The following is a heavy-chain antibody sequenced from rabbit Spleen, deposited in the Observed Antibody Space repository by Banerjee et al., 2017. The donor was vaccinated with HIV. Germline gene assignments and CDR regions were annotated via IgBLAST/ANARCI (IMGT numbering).Heavy chain of an antibody. CDR2: IYAGSGGTT. CDR1: GFDFSTYY. V-gene: IGHV1S40*01. CDR3: ARAYNVYNWGFNL. D-gene: IGHD3-1*01. J-gene: IGHJ4*01. Sequence: QSLEESGGDLVKPGASLILTCTASGFDFSTYYMCWVRQAPGKGLEWIACIYAGSGGTTWYASWAKGRFTISKTSSTTVTLQMTSLTAADTATYFCARAYNVYNWGFNLWGPGTLVTVS.